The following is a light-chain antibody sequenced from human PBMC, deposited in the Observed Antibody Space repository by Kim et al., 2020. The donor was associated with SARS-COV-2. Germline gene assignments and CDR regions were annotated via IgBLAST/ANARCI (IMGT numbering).Light chain of an antibody. V-gene: IGKV1-27*01. CDR2: TAS. CDR3: QKYSSAPRT. J-gene: IGKJ1*01. Sequence: ASIGDRVTITCRVSQDISNYLAWYQQKPGKVPKVLIYTASALQSGVPSRFSGSGSGTDFTLTISSLQPEDVATYYCQKYSSAPRTFGQGTKVDIK. CDR1: QDISNY.